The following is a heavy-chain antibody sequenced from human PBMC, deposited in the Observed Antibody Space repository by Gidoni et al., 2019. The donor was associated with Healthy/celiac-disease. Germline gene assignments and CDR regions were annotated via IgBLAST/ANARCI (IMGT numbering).Heavy chain of an antibody. Sequence: EVQLVESGGGLVKHGGSLRLSCSDSGFTFRSYSMNWVRQAPGKGPEWVSSISSSSSYIYYADSVKGRFTISRDNAKNSLYLQMNSLRADDTAVYYCARGGLWFGEFPNPNWYFDLWGRGTLVTVSS. CDR2: ISSSSSYI. D-gene: IGHD3-10*01. CDR3: ARGGLWFGEFPNPNWYFDL. J-gene: IGHJ2*01. V-gene: IGHV3-21*01. CDR1: GFTFRSYS.